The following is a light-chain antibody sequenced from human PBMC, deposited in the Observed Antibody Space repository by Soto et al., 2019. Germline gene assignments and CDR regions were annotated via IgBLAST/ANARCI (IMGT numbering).Light chain of an antibody. CDR3: CSYGGSYTFWV. CDR1: RSDVGGYNY. J-gene: IGLJ3*02. Sequence: QSALTQPRSVSGSPGQSVTISCTGTRSDVGGYNYVSWYQQHPDKAPKLMIYDVSERPSGVPHRLSGSKSGNTASLTISGLQADDGADYYCCSYGGSYTFWVFGVGDKLT. V-gene: IGLV2-11*01. CDR2: DVS.